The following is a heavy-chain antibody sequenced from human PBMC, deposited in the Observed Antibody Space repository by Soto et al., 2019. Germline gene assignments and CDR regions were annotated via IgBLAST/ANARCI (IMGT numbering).Heavy chain of an antibody. J-gene: IGHJ4*02. D-gene: IGHD1-20*01. CDR1: GASISGSYYY. Sequence: SSETLSLTCAVSGASISGSYYYWAWLRQSPGKGPEWIGSVFYTGFTSYNPSLESRVSVSVDTSKSQFSLKLSAVTAADMAVYYCATSQKGYNWNYFDHWGQGALVTVSS. V-gene: IGHV4-39*01. CDR3: ATSQKGYNWNYFDH. CDR2: VFYTGFT.